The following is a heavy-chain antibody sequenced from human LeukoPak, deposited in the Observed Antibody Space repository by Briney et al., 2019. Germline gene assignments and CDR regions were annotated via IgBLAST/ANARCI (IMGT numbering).Heavy chain of an antibody. CDR1: EFTFSSYE. D-gene: IGHD6-19*01. Sequence: GGSLRLSCAASEFTFSSYEMNWVRQAPGKGLEWVSYISSSGSTIYYADSVKGRFTISRDNAKNSLYLRMNSLRAEDTAVYYCASPPRAVAGTHYFDYWGQGTLVTVSS. V-gene: IGHV3-48*03. CDR3: ASPPRAVAGTHYFDY. CDR2: ISSSGSTI. J-gene: IGHJ4*02.